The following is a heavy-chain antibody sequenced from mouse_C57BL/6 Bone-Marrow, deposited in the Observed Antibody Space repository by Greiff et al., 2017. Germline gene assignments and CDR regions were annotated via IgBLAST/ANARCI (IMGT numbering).Heavy chain of an antibody. V-gene: IGHV1-80*01. CDR2: IYPGDGDT. CDR1: GYAFSGYW. Sequence: QVQLQQSGAELVKPGASVKISCKASGYAFSGYWMNWVKQRHGKGLEWIGEIYPGDGDTNYNGKFKGKATLTVDKSSSTAYMQVSSLTSGDSAGYLCAREMGSGYLAWFAYWGQGTLVTVSA. D-gene: IGHD2-2*01. J-gene: IGHJ3*01. CDR3: AREMGSGYLAWFAY.